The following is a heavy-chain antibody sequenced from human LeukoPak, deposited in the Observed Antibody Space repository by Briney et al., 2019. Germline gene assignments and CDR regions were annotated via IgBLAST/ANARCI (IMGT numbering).Heavy chain of an antibody. CDR3: ARDNQDIVVVVAATGSAGYGMDV. CDR1: GFTFSSYS. Sequence: GGSLRLSCAASGFTFSSYSMNWVRQAPGKGLEWVSSISSSSSYIYYADSVKGRFTTSRDNAKSSLYLQMNSLRAEDTAVYYCARDNQDIVVVVAATGSAGYGMDVWGKGTTVTVSS. D-gene: IGHD2-15*01. V-gene: IGHV3-21*01. J-gene: IGHJ6*04. CDR2: ISSSSSYI.